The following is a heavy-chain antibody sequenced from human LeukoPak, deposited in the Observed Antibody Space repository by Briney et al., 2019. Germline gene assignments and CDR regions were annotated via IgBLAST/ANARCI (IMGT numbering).Heavy chain of an antibody. CDR2: IYTSGST. CDR3: ARAVGSGSFQTYYYYMDV. V-gene: IGHV4-59*10. D-gene: IGHD3-10*01. Sequence: KPSGTLSLTCAVYGGSFSGYYWSWIRQPAGKGLEWIGRIYTSGSTNYNPSLKSRVTMSVDTSKNQFSLKLSSVTAADTAVYYCARAVGSGSFQTYYYYMDVRGKGTTVTISS. CDR1: GGSFSGYY. J-gene: IGHJ6*03.